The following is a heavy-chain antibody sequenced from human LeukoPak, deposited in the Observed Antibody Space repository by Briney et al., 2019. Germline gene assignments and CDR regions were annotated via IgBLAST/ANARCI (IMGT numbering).Heavy chain of an antibody. CDR3: ARGRDSYGNPYYYYYYYMDV. CDR1: GGSFSGYY. CDR2: INHRGST. J-gene: IGHJ6*03. V-gene: IGHV4-34*01. Sequence: PSETLSLTCAVYGGSFSGYYWSWIRQPPGKGLEWIGEINHRGSTNYNPSLKSRVTISVDTSKNQFSLKLSSVTAADTAVYYCARGRDSYGNPYYYYYYYMDVWGKGTTVTVSS. D-gene: IGHD5-18*01.